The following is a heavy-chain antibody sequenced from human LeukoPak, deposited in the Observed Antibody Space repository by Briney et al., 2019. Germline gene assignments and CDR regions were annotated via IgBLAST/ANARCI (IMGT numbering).Heavy chain of an antibody. CDR1: GGSISSYY. Sequence: SETLSLTCTVSGGSISSYYWSWIRQPAGKGLEWIGRIYTSGSTYYNPSLKSRVTISVDTSKNQFSLKLSSVTAADTAVYYCARRTTYYYDSSGWGCFDYWGQGTLVTVSS. CDR2: IYTSGST. V-gene: IGHV4-4*07. D-gene: IGHD3-22*01. J-gene: IGHJ4*02. CDR3: ARRTTYYYDSSGWGCFDY.